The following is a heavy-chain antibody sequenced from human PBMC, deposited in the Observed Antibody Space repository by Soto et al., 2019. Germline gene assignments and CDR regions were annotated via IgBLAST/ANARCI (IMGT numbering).Heavy chain of an antibody. V-gene: IGHV1-58*01. J-gene: IGHJ4*02. CDR2: IVVRSGKT. CDR1: GFNVSKFA. CDR3: AASYYYDSSGSFDLDY. Sequence: SVKVSCKTSGFNVSKFAVQWVRQARGQGPEWIGWIVVRSGKTDYAQKFRERVTITRDMSTTTAYLELSSLKSEDTAVYYCAASYYYDSSGSFDLDYWCQGTQVTVSS. D-gene: IGHD3-22*01.